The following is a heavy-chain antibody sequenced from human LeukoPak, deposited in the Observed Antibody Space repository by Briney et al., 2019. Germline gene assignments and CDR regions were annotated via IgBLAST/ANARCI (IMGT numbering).Heavy chain of an antibody. CDR2: MANEVHGATV. CDR3: ARERVSRMYRSGSGYRFYYYMDV. D-gene: IGHD6-19*01. CDR1: GFNFDDYG. V-gene: IGHV3-49*04. Sequence: GGSLRLSCTGSGFNFDDYGMSWVRQAPGRGLEWISFMANEVHGATVEYAAAVKGRFIISRDDSKSIAYLQMNSLTTEDTAVYYCARERVSRMYRSGSGYRFYYYMDVWGKGTTVTVSS. J-gene: IGHJ6*03.